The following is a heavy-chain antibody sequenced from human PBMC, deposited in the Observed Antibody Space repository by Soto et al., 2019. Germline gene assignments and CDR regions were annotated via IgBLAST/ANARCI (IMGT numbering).Heavy chain of an antibody. V-gene: IGHV4-59*01. CDR1: GGSISSYY. CDR3: GRFGVITTLFGFVFESAP. D-gene: IGHD3-10*01. Sequence: SETLSLTCTVSGGSISSYYWSWIRQPPGKGLEWIGYIYYSGSTNYNPSLKSRVTISVDTSKNQFSLKLSSVTAADTARYYFGRFGVITTLFGFVFESAPWGQGPLVTVSS. J-gene: IGHJ5*02. CDR2: IYYSGST.